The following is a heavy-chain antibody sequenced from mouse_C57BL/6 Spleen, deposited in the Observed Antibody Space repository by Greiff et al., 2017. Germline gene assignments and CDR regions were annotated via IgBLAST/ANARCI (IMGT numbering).Heavy chain of an antibody. V-gene: IGHV5-4*01. CDR2: ISDGGSYT. J-gene: IGHJ4*01. Sequence: EVKLQESGGGLVKPGGSLKLSCAASGFTFSSYAMSWVRQTPEKRLEWVATISDGGSYTYYPDNVKGRVTISRDNAKNNLYLQMSHLKSEDTAMYYCARDQIQGAMDYWGQGTSVTVSS. CDR3: ARDQIQGAMDY. CDR1: GFTFSSYA.